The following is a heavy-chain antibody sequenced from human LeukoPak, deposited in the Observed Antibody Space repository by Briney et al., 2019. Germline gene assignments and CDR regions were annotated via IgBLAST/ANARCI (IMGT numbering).Heavy chain of an antibody. V-gene: IGHV3-53*01. CDR3: ARGSGTLAGWSYDY. CDR2: IYSGGST. D-gene: IGHD6-19*01. Sequence: PGGSLRLSCAASGFTVSSNYMSWVRQAPGKGLEWVSVIYSGGSTYYADSVKGRFTISRDNSKNTLYLQMNSLRAEDTAVYYCARGSGTLAGWSYDYWGQGTLVTVSS. CDR1: GFTVSSNY. J-gene: IGHJ4*02.